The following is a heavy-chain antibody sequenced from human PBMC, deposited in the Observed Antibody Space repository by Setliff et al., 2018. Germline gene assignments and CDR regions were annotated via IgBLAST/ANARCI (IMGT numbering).Heavy chain of an antibody. V-gene: IGHV4-4*08. Sequence: SETLSLTCTVSGDSIINYYWSWIRQPPGKGLEWIGDIYSSGNTFYNPSLKSRVTISVDTSKNQLSLELASVTAADTAVYYCARRDSTGYYGYSFDFWGQGTLVTVSS. CDR3: ARRDSTGYYGYSFDF. CDR2: IYSSGNT. J-gene: IGHJ4*02. CDR1: GDSIINYY. D-gene: IGHD3-22*01.